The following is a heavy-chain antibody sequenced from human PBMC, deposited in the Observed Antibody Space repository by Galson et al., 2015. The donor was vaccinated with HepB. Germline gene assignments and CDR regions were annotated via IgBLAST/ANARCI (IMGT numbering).Heavy chain of an antibody. CDR2: ISGSGGST. CDR1: GFTFSSYA. D-gene: IGHD3-22*01. CDR3: AKDSEFYYDSSGYSH. Sequence: SLRLSCAASGFTFSSYAMSWVRQAPGKGLEWVSAISGSGGSTYYADSVKGRFTISRDNSKNTLYLQMNSLRAEDTAVYYCAKDSEFYYDSSGYSHWGQGTLVTVSS. V-gene: IGHV3-23*01. J-gene: IGHJ4*02.